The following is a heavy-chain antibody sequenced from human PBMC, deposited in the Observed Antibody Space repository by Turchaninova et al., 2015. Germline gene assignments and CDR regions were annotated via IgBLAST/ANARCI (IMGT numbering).Heavy chain of an antibody. CDR3: ARFMSSSYGMDV. V-gene: IGHV1-18*01. CDR2: ISTYNGDT. CDR1: GYTFTHLG. Sequence: QAPLVQSGPEVKRMGASVHGPGEDLGYTFTHLGINWLRMGPGKGPEWMGWISTYNGDTHTAQKFHGRVTMTRETSTATAYMELRSLTSDDTAVYYCARFMSSSYGMDVWGRGTTITVSS. D-gene: IGHD3-16*02. J-gene: IGHJ6*02.